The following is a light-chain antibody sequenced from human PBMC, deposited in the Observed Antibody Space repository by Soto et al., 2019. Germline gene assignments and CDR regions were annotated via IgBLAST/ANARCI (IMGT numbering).Light chain of an antibody. V-gene: IGKV3-20*01. CDR1: QSVSSSY. CDR3: QQYGSSPRT. J-gene: IGKJ1*01. Sequence: EIVLTQSPGTLSLSPGERATLSCRASQSVSSSYVAWYQQKPGQAPSLLIYGASLRATGIPDRFSGSGSGAGFTLTISRLEPEDFAVYYCQQYGSSPRTFGQGTKVEIK. CDR2: GAS.